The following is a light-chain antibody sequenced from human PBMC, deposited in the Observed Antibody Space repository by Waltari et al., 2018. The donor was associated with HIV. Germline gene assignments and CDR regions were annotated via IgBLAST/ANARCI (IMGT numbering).Light chain of an antibody. CDR2: TYN. V-gene: IGLV1-44*01. CDR1: SSNIGGTA. J-gene: IGLJ2*01. CDR3: AAWDDSLNGVL. Sequence: QSVLTQPPSASGTPGQRVTITCSGSSSNIGGTAVNWYQQLPGTAPKLLIYTYNERPSGVPDRFSGSKSGTSASLAISGLQSEDEADYYCAAWDDSLNGVLFGGGTKLTVL.